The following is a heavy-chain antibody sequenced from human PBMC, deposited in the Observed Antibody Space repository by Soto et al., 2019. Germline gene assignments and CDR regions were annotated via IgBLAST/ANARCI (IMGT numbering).Heavy chain of an antibody. CDR2: FDPEDDEP. Sequence: QVQLVQSGAEVKKPGASVKVSCKVSGNTLTELSVHWVRQAPGKGLDWMGGFDPEDDEPIYAQKFRGRVTMAEDTSTDTAYMELSSLTSEDTALYYSATMLDLTMLTLDAFDIWGQGTLVTVSS. CDR1: GNTLTELS. J-gene: IGHJ3*02. D-gene: IGHD3-16*01. V-gene: IGHV1-24*01. CDR3: ATMLDLTMLTLDAFDI.